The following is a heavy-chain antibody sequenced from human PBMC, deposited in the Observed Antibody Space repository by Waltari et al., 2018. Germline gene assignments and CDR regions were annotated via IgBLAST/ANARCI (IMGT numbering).Heavy chain of an antibody. CDR3: TTTRGNFGTLVGAIAH. J-gene: IGHJ4*02. CDR2: IKSRVDGGTT. CDR1: GLSFTTAG. V-gene: IGHV3-15*01. Sequence: EVQLVESGGGLVMPGGSLRLSCTLPGLSFTTAGMGWVRQAPGKGLGWVGHIKSRVDGGTTEYGVNVKGRFTISRDDSKQTQYLQMDGLKTEDTAIYYCTTTRGNFGTLVGAIAHWGRGTLVTVSS. D-gene: IGHD1-26*01.